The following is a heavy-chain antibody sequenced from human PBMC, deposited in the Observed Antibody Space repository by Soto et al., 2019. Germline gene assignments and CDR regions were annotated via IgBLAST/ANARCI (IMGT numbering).Heavy chain of an antibody. D-gene: IGHD3-22*01. CDR2: INPSGGST. J-gene: IGHJ6*02. V-gene: IGHV1-46*01. Sequence: QVQLVQSGAEVKKPGASVKVSCKASGYTFTSYYMHWVRQAPGQGLEWMGIINPSGGSTSYAQKFQGRVTMTRDRSTSTVYMELSSLRSEDTAVYYCARDGTYYYDSSGSNPYYDYGMDVWGQGTTVTVSS. CDR3: ARDGTYYYDSSGSNPYYDYGMDV. CDR1: GYTFTSYY.